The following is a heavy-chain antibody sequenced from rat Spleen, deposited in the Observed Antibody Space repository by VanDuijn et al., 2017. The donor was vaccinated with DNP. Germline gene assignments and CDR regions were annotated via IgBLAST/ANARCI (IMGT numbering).Heavy chain of an antibody. CDR2: ISSGGIT. CDR3: ARIDEANWGYYFDY. Sequence: QVQLKESGPGLVQPSQTLSLTCTASGFSLPDYSVHWVRQPPGKALDWIAAISSGGITFYNSAIKSRLSISRDTSKSQVFLKMNSLQTEDTAMYFCARIDEANWGYYFDYWGQGVMVTVSS. V-gene: IGHV2-6*01. CDR1: GFSLPDYS. D-gene: IGHD5-1*01. J-gene: IGHJ2*01.